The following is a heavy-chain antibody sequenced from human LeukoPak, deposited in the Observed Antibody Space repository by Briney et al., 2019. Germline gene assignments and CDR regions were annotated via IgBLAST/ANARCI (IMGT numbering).Heavy chain of an antibody. J-gene: IGHJ4*02. CDR2: ISSSGSTI. Sequence: GGSLRLSCAASGFTFSSYEMKWVPQAPGKGLEWVSYISSSGSTIYYADSVKGRFTISRDNAKNTLYLQMNSLRADDTAVYYCARDPGYSYGLDYWGQGTLVTVSS. D-gene: IGHD5-18*01. CDR1: GFTFSSYE. CDR3: ARDPGYSYGLDY. V-gene: IGHV3-48*03.